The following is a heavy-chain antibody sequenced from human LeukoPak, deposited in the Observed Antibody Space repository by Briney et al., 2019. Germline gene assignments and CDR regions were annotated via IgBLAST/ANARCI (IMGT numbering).Heavy chain of an antibody. Sequence: ASVKVSCKASGGTFSSYAISWVRQAPGQGLEWMGGIIPIFGTANYAQKFQGRVTITADESTSTAYMELSSLRSEDTAVYYCAREKSGCSSTSCPSFDYWGQGTLVTVSS. D-gene: IGHD2-2*01. CDR3: AREKSGCSSTSCPSFDY. CDR2: IIPIFGTA. J-gene: IGHJ4*02. CDR1: GGTFSSYA. V-gene: IGHV1-69*13.